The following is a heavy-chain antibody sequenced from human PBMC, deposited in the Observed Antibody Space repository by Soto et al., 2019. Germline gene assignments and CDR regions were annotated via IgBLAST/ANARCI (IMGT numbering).Heavy chain of an antibody. J-gene: IGHJ6*02. Sequence: KPSETLSLTCTVSGGPISSYYWSWIRQPPGKGLEWIGYIYYSGSTNYNPSLKSRVTISVDTSKNQFSLKLSSVTAADTAVYYCARDSGLRFLEGDYYYYGMDVWGQGTTVTVSS. V-gene: IGHV4-59*01. CDR3: ARDSGLRFLEGDYYYYGMDV. CDR2: IYYSGST. CDR1: GGPISSYY. D-gene: IGHD3-3*01.